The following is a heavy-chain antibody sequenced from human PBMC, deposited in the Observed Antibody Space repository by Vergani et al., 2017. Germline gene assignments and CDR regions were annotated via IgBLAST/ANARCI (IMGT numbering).Heavy chain of an antibody. CDR2: ISNDGSKK. CDR3: AKACSVTSGSLQYNFYMDV. J-gene: IGHJ6*03. D-gene: IGHD3-10*01. V-gene: IGHV3-30*18. Sequence: VQLAESGGGIVQPGRSLRLSCAASGFSFSSHAIHWVRQAPGKGLEWGAVISNDGSKKYYADYVKGRFTISRDNSKNTLDLQMHSLRTQDTAVYYCAKACSVTSGSLQYNFYMDVWGKGTTVTVS. CDR1: GFSFSSHA.